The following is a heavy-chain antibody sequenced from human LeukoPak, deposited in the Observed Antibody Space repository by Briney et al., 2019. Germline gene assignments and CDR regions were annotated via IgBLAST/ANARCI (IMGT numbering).Heavy chain of an antibody. J-gene: IGHJ6*03. CDR1: GFIFSSYG. CDR2: IRYDGSNK. CDR3: AKDRYWGRYYMEV. D-gene: IGHD2-21*01. V-gene: IGHV3-30*02. Sequence: GGSLRLSCAASGFIFSSYGMHWVRQAPGKGLEWVAFIRYDGSNKYYADSVKGRFSIARDNSKNTLYLQMNSLRPEDTAVYYCAKDRYWGRYYMEVWGKGTTVTVSS.